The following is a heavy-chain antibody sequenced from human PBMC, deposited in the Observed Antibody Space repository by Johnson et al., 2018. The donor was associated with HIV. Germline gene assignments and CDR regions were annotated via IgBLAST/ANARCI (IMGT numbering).Heavy chain of an antibody. J-gene: IGHJ3*02. D-gene: IGHD5-12*01. Sequence: QVQLVESGGGLVQPGGSLRLSCAASGFTFSTYSMHWVRQAPGKGLEYVSTISSNGGRTYYTEAVKGRFTISRDNSKKTLYLQMNSLSAEDTAVYYCARASNSGYDQAFDIWGQGTMVTVSS. V-gene: IGHV3-64*04. CDR2: ISSNGGRT. CDR3: ARASNSGYDQAFDI. CDR1: GFTFSTYS.